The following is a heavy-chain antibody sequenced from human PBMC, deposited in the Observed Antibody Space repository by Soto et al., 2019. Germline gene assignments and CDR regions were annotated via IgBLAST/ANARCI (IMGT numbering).Heavy chain of an antibody. Sequence: QVQLVESGGGGFQPGSSLGPPGEAFGFTFSSYAIHGAGRPPGKGLEWLAVISYDGSNKYYADSVKGRFTISRDNSKNTLYLQMNSLRAEDTAVYYCAKGIYGSGSYCYWGQGTLVTVSS. J-gene: IGHJ4*02. V-gene: IGHV3-30*18. CDR1: GFTFSSYA. CDR3: AKGIYGSGSYCY. D-gene: IGHD3-10*01. CDR2: ISYDGSNK.